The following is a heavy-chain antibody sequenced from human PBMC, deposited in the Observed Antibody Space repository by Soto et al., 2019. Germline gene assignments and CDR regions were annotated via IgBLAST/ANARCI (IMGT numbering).Heavy chain of an antibody. V-gene: IGHV4-34*01. Sequence: ETLSLTCAVYGGSFSGYYWSWIRQPPGKGPEWIGEINHSGSTNYNPSLKSRVTISVDTSKNQFSLKLSSVTAADTAVYYCARSRRVRTNPGSYYGYYYYGMDVWGQGTTVTVSS. CDR3: ARSRRVRTNPGSYYGYYYYGMDV. CDR1: GGSFSGYY. D-gene: IGHD3-10*01. CDR2: INHSGST. J-gene: IGHJ6*02.